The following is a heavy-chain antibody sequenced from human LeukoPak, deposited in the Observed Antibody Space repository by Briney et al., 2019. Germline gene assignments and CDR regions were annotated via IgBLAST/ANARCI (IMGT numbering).Heavy chain of an antibody. CDR3: AGGSGRYYYMDV. J-gene: IGHJ6*03. Sequence: GGSLRLSCAASGFTFSNFWMNWVRQAPGKGLEWVSSISSSSSYIYYADSVKGRFTISRDNAKNSLYLQMNSLRAEDTAVYYCAGGSGRYYYMDVWGKGTTVTVSS. V-gene: IGHV3-21*01. CDR1: GFTFSNFW. D-gene: IGHD3-10*01. CDR2: ISSSSSYI.